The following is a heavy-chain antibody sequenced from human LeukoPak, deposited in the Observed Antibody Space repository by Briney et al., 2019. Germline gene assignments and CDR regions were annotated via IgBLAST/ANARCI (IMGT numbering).Heavy chain of an antibody. Sequence: GGSLRLSCAASGFTFSSYAMSWVRQAPGKGLEWVSAISGSGGSTYYADSVKGRFTISRDNSKNTLYLQLNTLRPEDTAVYYCAKDRGYCRSTTCALDSWGQGTLVTVSP. CDR3: AKDRGYCRSTTCALDS. V-gene: IGHV3-23*01. CDR2: ISGSGGST. J-gene: IGHJ4*02. CDR1: GFTFSSYA. D-gene: IGHD2-2*03.